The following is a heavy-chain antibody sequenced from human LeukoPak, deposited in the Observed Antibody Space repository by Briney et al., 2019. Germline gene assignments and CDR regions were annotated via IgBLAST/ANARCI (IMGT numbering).Heavy chain of an antibody. CDR1: DDSISSYY. CDR3: AREGKGRAVASGWFDP. D-gene: IGHD6-19*01. CDR2: IYHSGST. J-gene: IGHJ5*02. Sequence: SETLSLTCTVSDDSISSYYWGWIRQPPGKGLEWIGSIYHSGSTYYNPSLKSRVTISVDTSKNQFSLKLSSVTAADTAVYYCAREGKGRAVASGWFDPWGQGTLVTVSS. V-gene: IGHV4-38-2*02.